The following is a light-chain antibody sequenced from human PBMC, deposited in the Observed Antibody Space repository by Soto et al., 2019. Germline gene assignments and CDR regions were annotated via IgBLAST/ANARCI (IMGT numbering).Light chain of an antibody. V-gene: IGLV2-8*01. J-gene: IGLJ2*01. CDR3: SSYAGSNNLVV. CDR1: SSDVGGY. CDR2: EVS. Sequence: QSALTQPPSASGSPGQSVTISCTGTSSDVGGYVSRYQQHPGKAPKLMIYEVSKRPSGVPDRFSGSKSGNTASLTVSGLQAEDEADYYCSSYAGSNNLVVFGGGTKLTVL.